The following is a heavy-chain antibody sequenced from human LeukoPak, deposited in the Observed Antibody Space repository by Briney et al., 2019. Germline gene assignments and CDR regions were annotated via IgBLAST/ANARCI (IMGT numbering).Heavy chain of an antibody. D-gene: IGHD1-26*01. J-gene: IGHJ6*03. CDR3: ASGSYSFYYMDV. V-gene: IGHV4-59*01. CDR1: GGSFSGYY. Sequence: SETLSLTCAVYGGSFSGYYWSWIRQPPGKGLEWIGYIYYSGSTNYNPSLKSRVTISVDASKNQFSLRLSSVTAADTAVYYCASGSYSFYYMDVWGKGTTVTVSS. CDR2: IYYSGST.